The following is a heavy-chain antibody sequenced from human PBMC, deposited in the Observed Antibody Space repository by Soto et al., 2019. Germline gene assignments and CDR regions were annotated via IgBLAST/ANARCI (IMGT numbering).Heavy chain of an antibody. J-gene: IGHJ4*02. D-gene: IGHD3-22*01. V-gene: IGHV3-23*01. Sequence: GGSLRLSCAASGFTFSSYAMSWVRQAPGKGLEWVSAISGSGGSTYYADSVKGRFTISRDNSKNTLYLQMNSLRAEYTAVYYCAKDSVLYDSSGQLDYWGQGALVTVSS. CDR2: ISGSGGST. CDR3: AKDSVLYDSSGQLDY. CDR1: GFTFSSYA.